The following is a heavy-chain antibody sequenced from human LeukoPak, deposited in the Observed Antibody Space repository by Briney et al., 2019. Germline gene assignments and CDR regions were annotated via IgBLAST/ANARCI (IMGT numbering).Heavy chain of an antibody. D-gene: IGHD4-23*01. CDR2: IYHSGST. Sequence: RASETLSLTCTVSGGSSSSGGDYWSWIRQPPGKGLEWIGYIYHSGSTYYNPSLKSRVTISVDRSKNQFSLKLSSVTAADTAVYYCATQHDYGGNFYYFDYWGQGTLVTVSS. CDR3: ATQHDYGGNFYYFDY. CDR1: GGSSSSGGDY. J-gene: IGHJ4*02. V-gene: IGHV4-30-2*01.